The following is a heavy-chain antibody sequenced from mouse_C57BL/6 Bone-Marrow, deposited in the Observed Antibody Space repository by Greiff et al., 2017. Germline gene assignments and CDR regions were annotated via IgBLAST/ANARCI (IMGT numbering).Heavy chain of an antibody. D-gene: IGHD1-1*01. J-gene: IGHJ2*01. CDR3: ASPNYYGSSFDY. V-gene: IGHV1-81*01. CDR2: IYPRSGNT. CDR1: GYTFTSYG. Sequence: VHLVESGAELARPGASVKLSCKASGYTFTSYGISWVKQRTGQGLEWIGEIYPRSGNTYYNEKFKGKATLTADKSSSTAYMELRSLTSEDSAVYFCASPNYYGSSFDYWGQGTTLTVSS.